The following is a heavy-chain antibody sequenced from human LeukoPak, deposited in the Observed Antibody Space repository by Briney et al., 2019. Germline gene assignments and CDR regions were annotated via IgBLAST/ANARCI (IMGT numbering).Heavy chain of an antibody. Sequence: SVKVSCKASGGTFSSYAISWVRQAPGQGLEWMGGIIPIFGTANYAQKFQGRVTITADESTSTAYMELSSLRSEATAVYYCARNEYSSSSLFYGMDVWGQGTTVTVSS. D-gene: IGHD6-6*01. CDR3: ARNEYSSSSLFYGMDV. V-gene: IGHV1-69*13. CDR2: IIPIFGTA. J-gene: IGHJ6*02. CDR1: GGTFSSYA.